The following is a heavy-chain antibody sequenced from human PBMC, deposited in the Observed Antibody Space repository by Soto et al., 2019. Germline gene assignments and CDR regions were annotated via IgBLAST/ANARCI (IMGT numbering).Heavy chain of an antibody. V-gene: IGHV4-34*01. Sequence: QVQLQQWGAGPLRPLETLSLTCGVSGGSFSGYYWAWIRQSLGKGLEWIGEINDRGSTNYNPSLKSRVSISVDTSKNHYSLNLRSVTAADTAVYYCARESHDILTGPPWVWYFDLWGRGTLVTVSS. D-gene: IGHD3-9*01. J-gene: IGHJ2*01. CDR1: GGSFSGYY. CDR3: ARESHDILTGPPWVWYFDL. CDR2: INDRGST.